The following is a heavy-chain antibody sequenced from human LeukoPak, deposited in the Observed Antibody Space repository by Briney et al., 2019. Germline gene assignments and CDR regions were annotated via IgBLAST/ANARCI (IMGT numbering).Heavy chain of an antibody. Sequence: GESLQISCKGSGYSFTSYWIGWVRQMPGKGLEWMGIIYPGDSDTRYSPSFQGQVTISADKSISTAYLQWSSLKASDTAMYYCARATYSSGYYYPNYFDYWGQGTLVTVSS. V-gene: IGHV5-51*01. CDR2: IYPGDSDT. D-gene: IGHD3-22*01. CDR1: GYSFTSYW. CDR3: ARATYSSGYYYPNYFDY. J-gene: IGHJ4*02.